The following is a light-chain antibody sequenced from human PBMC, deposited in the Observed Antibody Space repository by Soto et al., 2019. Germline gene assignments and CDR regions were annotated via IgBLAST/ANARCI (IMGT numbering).Light chain of an antibody. CDR2: DAS. Sequence: DIQMTQSPSSLSASVGDRVTITCRASQTISTYLTWYQQKPGKAPRLLIYDASSLLSGVPSRFSGSGSGTDFTLTIASLQPEDFSTYYCQQSDSPPYTFGQGTNVEI. CDR3: QQSDSPPYT. CDR1: QTISTY. V-gene: IGKV1-39*01. J-gene: IGKJ2*01.